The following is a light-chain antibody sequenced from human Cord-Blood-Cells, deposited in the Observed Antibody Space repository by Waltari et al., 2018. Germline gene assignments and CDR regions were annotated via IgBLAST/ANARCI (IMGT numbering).Light chain of an antibody. J-gene: IGLJ1*01. CDR3: SSYTSSSTYV. V-gene: IGLV2-14*01. CDR2: EVS. CDR1: SSVVGGYNY. Sequence: QSAMTQPASVSGSPGQSTTISCTGTSSVVGGYNYPSWYQQHPGKAPKLMIYEVSNRPSGVSNRFSGSKSGNTASLTISGLQAEDEADYYCSSYTSSSTYVFGTGTKVTVL.